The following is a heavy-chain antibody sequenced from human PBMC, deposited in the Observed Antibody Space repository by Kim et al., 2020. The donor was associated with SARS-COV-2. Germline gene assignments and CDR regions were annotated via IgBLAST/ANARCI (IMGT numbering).Heavy chain of an antibody. CDR3: AREVSDYYDSREGFDY. V-gene: IGHV1-46*01. CDR2: INPSGGST. J-gene: IGHJ4*02. CDR1: GYTFTSYY. D-gene: IGHD3-22*01. Sequence: ASVKVSCKASGYTFTSYYMHWVRQAPGQGLEWMGIINPSGGSTSYAQKFQGRVTMTRDTSTSTVYMELSSLRSEDTAVYYCAREVSDYYDSREGFDYWGQGTLVTVSS.